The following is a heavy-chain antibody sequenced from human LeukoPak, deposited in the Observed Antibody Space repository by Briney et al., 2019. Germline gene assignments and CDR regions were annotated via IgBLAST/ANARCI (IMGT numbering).Heavy chain of an antibody. Sequence: PGGSLRLSCAASGFTFGNYWMDWVRQPPGKGLVWVSRINSDGSRTNYADSVRGRFTISRDNTKNTVFLHMNSLRAEDTAIYYCVRGVDPDSFYADFFQYWSQGTLVTVPS. CDR3: VRGVDPDSFYADFFQY. D-gene: IGHD2-2*01. CDR1: GFTFGNYW. J-gene: IGHJ1*01. V-gene: IGHV3-74*01. CDR2: INSDGSRT.